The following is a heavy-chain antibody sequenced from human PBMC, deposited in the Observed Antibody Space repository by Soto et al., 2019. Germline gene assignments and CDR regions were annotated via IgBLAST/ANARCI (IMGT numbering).Heavy chain of an antibody. Sequence: GGSLRLSCAASGFTFSNYAMSWVRQAPGKGLEWVSRISATAGTTYYADSVKGRFTISRDNSKNTLYLQMSSLRAEDTAVYYCAKRRGYSSGWNDAFDIWGQGTMVTVSS. V-gene: IGHV3-23*01. CDR1: GFTFSNYA. CDR2: ISATAGTT. J-gene: IGHJ3*02. D-gene: IGHD6-19*01. CDR3: AKRRGYSSGWNDAFDI.